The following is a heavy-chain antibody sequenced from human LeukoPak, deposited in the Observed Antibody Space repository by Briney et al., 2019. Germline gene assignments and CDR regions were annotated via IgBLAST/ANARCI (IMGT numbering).Heavy chain of an antibody. J-gene: IGHJ4*02. CDR2: ISWNSGSI. CDR3: AKGDPYSSSWYPGIFDY. CDR1: GFTFDDYA. V-gene: IGHV3-9*01. D-gene: IGHD6-13*01. Sequence: PGGSLRLSCAASGFTFDDYAMRWVRHAPGKGLEWVSGISWNSGSIGYADSVKGRFTISRDNAKNSLYLQMNSLRAEDTALYYCAKGDPYSSSWYPGIFDYWGQGTLVTVSS.